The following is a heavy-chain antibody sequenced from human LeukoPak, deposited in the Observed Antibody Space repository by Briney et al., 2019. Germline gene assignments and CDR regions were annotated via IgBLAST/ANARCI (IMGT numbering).Heavy chain of an antibody. V-gene: IGHV3-21*01. CDR1: GFTFSSYS. CDR3: ARGMNYYDSSGYGYYFDY. D-gene: IGHD3-22*01. J-gene: IGHJ4*01. CDR2: ISSSSSYI. Sequence: PGGSLRLSCAASGFTFSSYSMNWVRQAPGKGLEWVSSISSSSSYIYYADSVKGRFTISRDNAKNSLYLQMNSLRAEDTAVYYCARGMNYYDSSGYGYYFDYWGQGTLVTVSS.